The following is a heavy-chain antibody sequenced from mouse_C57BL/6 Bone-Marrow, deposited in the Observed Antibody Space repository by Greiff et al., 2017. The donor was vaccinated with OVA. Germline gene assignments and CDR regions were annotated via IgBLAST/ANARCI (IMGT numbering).Heavy chain of an antibody. Sequence: EVQLQESGGDLVKPGGSLKLSCAASGFTFSSYGMSWVRQTPDKRLEWVATISSGGSYTYYPDSVKGRFTISRDNAKNTLYLQMSSLKSEDTAMDYCARQSYGSSPYAMDYWGQGTSVTVSS. J-gene: IGHJ4*01. CDR1: GFTFSSYG. CDR3: ARQSYGSSPYAMDY. CDR2: ISSGGSYT. V-gene: IGHV5-6*01. D-gene: IGHD1-1*01.